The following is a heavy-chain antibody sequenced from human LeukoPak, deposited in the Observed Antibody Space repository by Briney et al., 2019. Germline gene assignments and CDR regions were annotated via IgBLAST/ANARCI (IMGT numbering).Heavy chain of an antibody. CDR3: AGITMVRGVIDPDYYYGMGV. CDR2: MNPNSGNT. J-gene: IGHJ6*02. CDR1: GYTFTSYD. D-gene: IGHD3-10*01. Sequence: GASVKVSCKASGYTFTSYDINWVRQATGQGLGWMGWMNPNSGNTGYAQKFQGRVTMTRNTSISTAYMELSSLRSEDTAVYYCAGITMVRGVIDPDYYYGMGVWGQGTTVTVSS. V-gene: IGHV1-8*01.